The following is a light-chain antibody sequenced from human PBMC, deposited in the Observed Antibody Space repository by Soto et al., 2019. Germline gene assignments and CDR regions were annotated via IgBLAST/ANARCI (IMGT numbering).Light chain of an antibody. J-gene: IGKJ1*01. V-gene: IGKV3-20*01. Sequence: IVLTQSPVTLSLSPGERATLSCRASQTGNNDYLAWYQHKSGQAPRLVIYGVYTRASGIPDRFSGSGSGTELTLTITRLEPEDSAVYFCQHYGYSQWTFGQGTKVDI. CDR3: QHYGYSQWT. CDR2: GVY. CDR1: QTGNNDY.